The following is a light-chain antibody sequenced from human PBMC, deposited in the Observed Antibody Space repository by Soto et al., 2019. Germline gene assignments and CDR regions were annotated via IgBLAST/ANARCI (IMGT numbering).Light chain of an antibody. CDR1: SSDVGGSNF. V-gene: IGLV2-14*03. J-gene: IGLJ1*01. Sequence: QSALTQPASVSDSPGQSITISFTGTSSDVGGSNFVPWYQQHPGKPPKLIIYDVANRPSGVSNRFSGSKSGSTASLIISRLQTEDEADYYCVSYTSSTTYVFGTGTKVTVL. CDR2: DVA. CDR3: VSYTSSTTYV.